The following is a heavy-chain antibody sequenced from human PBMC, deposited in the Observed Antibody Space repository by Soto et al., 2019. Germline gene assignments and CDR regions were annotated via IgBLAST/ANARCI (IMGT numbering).Heavy chain of an antibody. D-gene: IGHD3-9*01. CDR3: ARNHRKYDILTGPKTTHFDY. J-gene: IGHJ4*02. V-gene: IGHV1-18*01. Sequence: QVQLVQSGAEVKKPGASVKVSCKASGYTFTSYGISWVRQAPGQGLEWMGWISAYNGNTNYAQKLQGRVTMTTDTPTSTAYMELRSLRSDDTAVYYCARNHRKYDILTGPKTTHFDYWGQGTLVTVSS. CDR1: GYTFTSYG. CDR2: ISAYNGNT.